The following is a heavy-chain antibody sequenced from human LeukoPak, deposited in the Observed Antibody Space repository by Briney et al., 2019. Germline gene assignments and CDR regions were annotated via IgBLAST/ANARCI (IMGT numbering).Heavy chain of an antibody. V-gene: IGHV4-61*02. J-gene: IGHJ4*02. Sequence: SQTLSLTCTASGGSISSGSYYWSWIRQPAGKGLEWIGRIYTSGSTNYNPSLKSRVTISVDTSKNQFSLKLSSVTAADTAIYYCARGSSYGSGSYRSVFDYWGQGSLVTVSS. CDR1: GGSISSGSYY. CDR3: ARGSSYGSGSYRSVFDY. CDR2: IYTSGST. D-gene: IGHD3-10*01.